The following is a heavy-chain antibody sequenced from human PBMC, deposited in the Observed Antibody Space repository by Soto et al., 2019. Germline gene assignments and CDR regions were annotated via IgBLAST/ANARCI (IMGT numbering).Heavy chain of an antibody. J-gene: IGHJ3*01. CDR3: ARDIFGYVGDFDL. D-gene: IGHD5-18*01. V-gene: IGHV1-18*01. CDR2: ISGYSGNT. Sequence: QDQLAQSGAEVMSPGASVKVSCKASGYTFSSHHINWVRQAPGQGLEWMGWISGYSGNTKYAQKFQGRVTMTTDTSTNTGYMELRSLRYDDTAVYYGARDIFGYVGDFDLWGQGTMVTVSS. CDR1: GYTFSSHH.